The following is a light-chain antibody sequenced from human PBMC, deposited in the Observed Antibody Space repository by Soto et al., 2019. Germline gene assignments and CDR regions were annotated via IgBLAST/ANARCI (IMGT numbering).Light chain of an antibody. CDR3: QQYKSYPWT. J-gene: IGKJ1*01. CDR2: KAS. V-gene: IGKV1-5*03. CDR1: QNLNNW. Sequence: DIQMTQSPSTLSASVGDRVTITCRASQNLNNWLAWFQQKPGKAPTLLIYKASGLESGVPSRFSGSGSGTEFTLTISTLQADDFSTYYCQQYKSYPWTFGQGTKVEIK.